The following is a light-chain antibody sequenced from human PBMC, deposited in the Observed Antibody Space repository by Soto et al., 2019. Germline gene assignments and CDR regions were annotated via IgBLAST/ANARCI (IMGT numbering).Light chain of an antibody. CDR1: QSVSNY. J-gene: IGKJ4*01. CDR3: QQRSNWPPVT. V-gene: IGKV3-11*01. Sequence: EIVLTQSPATLSLSPGERATLSCRASQSVSNYLAWYQQKPGQAPRLLIYDASNRATGIPARFSGNGSGTDFTLTISSLEPEDFAVYYCQQRSNWPPVTFGGGTKVEIK. CDR2: DAS.